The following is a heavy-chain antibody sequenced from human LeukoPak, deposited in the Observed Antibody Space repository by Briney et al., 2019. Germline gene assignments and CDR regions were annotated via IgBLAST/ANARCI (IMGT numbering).Heavy chain of an antibody. CDR3: ARGVSGYFDSSGRHY. J-gene: IGHJ4*02. CDR2: ITSSSSYI. V-gene: IGHV3-21*01. D-gene: IGHD3-22*01. Sequence: GGSLRLSCAASGFTFSSYSMSWVRQAPGKGLEWVSSITSSSSYIYYADSVKGRFTISRDNAKNSLFLQMNSLRAEDTAVFYCARGVSGYFDSSGRHYWGQGALVTVSS. CDR1: GFTFSSYS.